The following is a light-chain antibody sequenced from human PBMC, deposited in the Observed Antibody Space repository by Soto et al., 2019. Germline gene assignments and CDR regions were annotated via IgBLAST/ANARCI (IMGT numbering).Light chain of an antibody. CDR1: QSVSRN. Sequence: EIVMTQSPATLSVSPGERATLSCRASQSVSRNLAWYQQKPGQAPRLLIYGASTRATGIPARFSGSGSGTEFTLTISSLQSEDFAVYYCQQYRTFGQGTKVEI. CDR3: QQYRT. CDR2: GAS. J-gene: IGKJ1*01. V-gene: IGKV3-15*01.